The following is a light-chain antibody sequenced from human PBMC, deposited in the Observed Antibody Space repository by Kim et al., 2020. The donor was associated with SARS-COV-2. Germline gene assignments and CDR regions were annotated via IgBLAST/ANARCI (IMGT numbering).Light chain of an antibody. Sequence: QKVTISCPGSSSNLGNNYVSWYQQLPGTAPKLLIYDNNKRPSGIPDRFSGSKSGTSATLGITGLQTGDEADYYCGTWDSSLSAGVVFGGGTQLTVL. J-gene: IGLJ2*01. CDR1: SSNLGNNY. CDR3: GTWDSSLSAGVV. CDR2: DNN. V-gene: IGLV1-51*01.